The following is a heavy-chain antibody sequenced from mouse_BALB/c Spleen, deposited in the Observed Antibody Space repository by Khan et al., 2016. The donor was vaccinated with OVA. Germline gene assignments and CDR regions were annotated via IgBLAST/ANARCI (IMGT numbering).Heavy chain of an antibody. V-gene: IGHV2-4-1*01. CDR3: TRVYYRYDRYFDV. J-gene: IGHJ1*01. D-gene: IGHD2-14*01. CDR1: DFSLSTYG. CDR2: IWSGGST. Sequence: QVQLQQSGPGLVQPSQSLSITCTVTDFSLSTYGIHWVRQSPGKGLEWLGVIWSGGSTDYTAAFISRLSISKDNSKSQVFFKMNSLQTDDTAIYYCTRVYYRYDRYFDVWGAGTTVTVAS.